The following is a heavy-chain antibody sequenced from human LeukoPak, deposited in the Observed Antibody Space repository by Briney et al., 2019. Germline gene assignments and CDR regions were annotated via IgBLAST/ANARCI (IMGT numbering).Heavy chain of an antibody. V-gene: IGHV3-21*01. CDR2: ISSSSSYI. CDR3: ARDHRYSSGWYYFDY. Sequence: GGSLRLSCAASGFSVRSNYMNWVRQAPGKGLEWVSSISSSSSYIYYADSVKGRFTISRDNAKNSLYLQMNSLRAEDTAVYYCARDHRYSSGWYYFDYWGQGTLVTVSS. D-gene: IGHD6-19*01. CDR1: GFSVRSNY. J-gene: IGHJ4*02.